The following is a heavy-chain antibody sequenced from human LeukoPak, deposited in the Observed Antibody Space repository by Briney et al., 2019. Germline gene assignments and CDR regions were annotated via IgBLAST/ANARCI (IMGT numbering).Heavy chain of an antibody. J-gene: IGHJ5*02. CDR3: AREVGLYYDFWSGHFWFDP. CDR1: GFAFSSYW. V-gene: IGHV3-74*01. Sequence: GGSLRLSCAATGFAFSSYWMHWVRQAPGKGLEWVSGINSDGSSTCYADSVKGRFTISRDTTNNTLYLKMNSLRAEDTAVYYCAREVGLYYDFWSGHFWFDPWGQGTLVTVSS. CDR2: INSDGSST. D-gene: IGHD3-3*01.